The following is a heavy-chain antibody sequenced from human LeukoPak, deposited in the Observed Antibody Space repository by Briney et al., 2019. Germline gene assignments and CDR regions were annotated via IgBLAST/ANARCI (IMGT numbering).Heavy chain of an antibody. D-gene: IGHD3-22*01. V-gene: IGHV3-30-3*01. CDR2: ISYDGSNK. J-gene: IGHJ4*02. CDR1: GFTFSSYA. Sequence: GRSLRLSCPASGFTFSSYAMHWVRQAPGKGLEWVAVISYDGSNKYYADSVKGRFTISRDNSKNTLYLQMNSLRAEDTAVYYCARGIVVVMGGFDYWGQGTLVTVPS. CDR3: ARGIVVVMGGFDY.